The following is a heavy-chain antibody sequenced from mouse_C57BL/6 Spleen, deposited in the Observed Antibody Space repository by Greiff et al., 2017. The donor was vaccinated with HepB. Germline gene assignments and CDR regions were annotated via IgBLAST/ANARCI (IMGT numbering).Heavy chain of an antibody. J-gene: IGHJ4*01. V-gene: IGHV1-81*01. D-gene: IGHD2-3*01. CDR2: IYPRSGNT. CDR3: AREGYDGYSYYAMDY. CDR1: GYTFTSYG. Sequence: VKLVESGAELARPGASVKLSCKASGYTFTSYGISWVKQRTGQGLEWIGEIYPRSGNTYYNEKFKGKATLTADKSSSTAYMELRSLTSEDSAVYFCAREGYDGYSYYAMDYWGQGTSVTVSS.